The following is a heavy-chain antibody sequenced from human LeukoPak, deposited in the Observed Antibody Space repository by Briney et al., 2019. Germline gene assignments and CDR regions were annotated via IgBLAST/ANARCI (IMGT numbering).Heavy chain of an antibody. CDR2: IYYSGST. Sequence: SETLSLTCTVSGGSISSYYWSWIRQPPGKGLEWIGYIYYSGSTNYNPSLKSRVTISVDTSKNQFSLKLSSVTAADTAVYYCARGGTDFWSGYYLPLSWFDPWSQGTLVTVPS. V-gene: IGHV4-59*01. D-gene: IGHD3-3*01. CDR1: GGSISSYY. CDR3: ARGGTDFWSGYYLPLSWFDP. J-gene: IGHJ5*02.